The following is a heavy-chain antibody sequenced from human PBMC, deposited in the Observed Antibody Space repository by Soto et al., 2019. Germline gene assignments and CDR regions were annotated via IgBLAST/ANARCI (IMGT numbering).Heavy chain of an antibody. D-gene: IGHD6-19*01. CDR2: IYYSGST. CDR1: GGSISSYY. J-gene: IGHJ4*02. V-gene: IGHV4-59*08. Sequence: SETLSLTCTVSGGSISSYYWSWIRQPPGKGLEWIGYIYYSGSTNYNPSLKSRVTISVDTSKNQFSLKLSSVTAADTAVYYCARFEYSSGWPPFDYWGQGTLVTVSS. CDR3: ARFEYSSGWPPFDY.